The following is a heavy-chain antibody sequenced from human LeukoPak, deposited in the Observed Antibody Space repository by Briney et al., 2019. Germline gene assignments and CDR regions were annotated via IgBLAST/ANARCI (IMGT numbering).Heavy chain of an antibody. CDR1: GYTFTGYY. CDR3: ATDYGGTNFDY. CDR2: INPNSGGT. V-gene: IGHV1-2*02. J-gene: IGHJ4*02. Sequence: WASVKVSCKASGYTFTGYYMHWVRQAPGQGLEWMGWINPNSGGTNYAQKFQGRVTMTRDTSIGTAYMELSRLRSDDTAVYYCATDYGGTNFDYWGQGTLVTVSS. D-gene: IGHD4-23*01.